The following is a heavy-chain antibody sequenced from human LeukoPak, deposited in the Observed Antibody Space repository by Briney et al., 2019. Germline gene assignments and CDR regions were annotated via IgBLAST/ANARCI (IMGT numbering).Heavy chain of an antibody. J-gene: IGHJ5*02. CDR2: INHSGST. CDR1: GGSFSGYY. CDR3: ARAPRGSGYYRAYNWFDP. V-gene: IGHV4-34*01. D-gene: IGHD3-3*01. Sequence: SETLSLTCAVYGGSFSGYYWSWIRQPPGKGLEWIGEINHSGSTNYNPSLKSRVTISVDTSKNQFSLKLSSVTAADTAVYYCARAPRGSGYYRAYNWFDPWGQGTLVTVSS.